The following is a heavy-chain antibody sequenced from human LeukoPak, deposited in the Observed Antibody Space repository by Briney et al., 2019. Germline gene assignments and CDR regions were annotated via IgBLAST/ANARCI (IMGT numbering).Heavy chain of an antibody. D-gene: IGHD2-15*01. CDR1: GGSISSSSYY. V-gene: IGHV4-39*02. J-gene: IGHJ5*02. CDR2: IYYSGST. CDR3: ARDRGYCSGGSCYRWFDP. Sequence: SETLSLTCSVSGGSISSSSYYWGWIRQPPGKGLEWIGNIYYSGSTSYYPSLKSRVTISLDTSKNQFSLKLSSVTAADTAVYYCARDRGYCSGGSCYRWFDPWGQGTLVTVSS.